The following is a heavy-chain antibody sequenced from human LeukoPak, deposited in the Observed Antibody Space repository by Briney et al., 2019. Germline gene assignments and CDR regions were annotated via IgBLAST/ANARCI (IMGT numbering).Heavy chain of an antibody. V-gene: IGHV1-18*01. CDR3: ARDFHYDSSGYYYFDY. J-gene: IGHJ4*02. D-gene: IGHD3-22*01. CDR1: GYTFTSYG. CDR2: ISAYNGNT. Sequence: ASVKVSCKASGYTFTSYGISWVRQAPGQGLEWMGWISAYNGNTNYAQKLQGRVTMTTDTSTSTAYMELRSLRSDDTAVYYCARDFHYDSSGYYYFDYWGQGTLVTVPS.